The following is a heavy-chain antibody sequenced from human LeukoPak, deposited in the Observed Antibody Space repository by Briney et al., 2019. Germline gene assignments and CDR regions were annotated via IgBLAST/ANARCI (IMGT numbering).Heavy chain of an antibody. J-gene: IGHJ4*02. D-gene: IGHD3-22*01. CDR1: GYTFTGYY. Sequence: ASVKLSCKASGYTFTGYYMHWVRQAPGQGLEWMGWINPNSGGTNYTQKFQGRVTMTRDTSISTAYMELSRLRSDDTAVYYCARGRSYDDSRELDYWGQGTLVTVSS. V-gene: IGHV1-2*02. CDR2: INPNSGGT. CDR3: ARGRSYDDSRELDY.